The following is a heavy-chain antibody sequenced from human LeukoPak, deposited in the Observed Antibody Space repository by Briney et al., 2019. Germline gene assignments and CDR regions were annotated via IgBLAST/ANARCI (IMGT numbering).Heavy chain of an antibody. J-gene: IGHJ5*02. CDR2: IIPIFGTA. CDR1: GGTFSSYA. CDR3: AREAGYSYGYGGNWFDP. D-gene: IGHD5-18*01. V-gene: IGHV1-69*13. Sequence: SVKVSCKASGGTFSSYAISWVRQAPGQGLEWMGRIIPIFGTANYAQKFQGRVTITADESTSTAYMELSSLRSEDTAVYYCAREAGYSYGYGGNWFDPWGQGTLVTVSS.